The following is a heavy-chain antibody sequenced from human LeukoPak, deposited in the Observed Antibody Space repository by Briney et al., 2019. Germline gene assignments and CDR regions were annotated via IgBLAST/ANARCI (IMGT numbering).Heavy chain of an antibody. CDR1: GYTFTSYG. CDR3: ARYSGVVAPGYGLDV. V-gene: IGHV1-18*01. Sequence: AASVKVSCKASGYTFTSYGISWVRQAPGQGLEWMGWISAYNGNTNYAQKFQGRVTMTTDTSTSTAYMELRSLRSDDTAVYYCARYSGVVAPGYGLDVWGQGTTVIVSS. CDR2: ISAYNGNT. J-gene: IGHJ6*02. D-gene: IGHD3-3*01.